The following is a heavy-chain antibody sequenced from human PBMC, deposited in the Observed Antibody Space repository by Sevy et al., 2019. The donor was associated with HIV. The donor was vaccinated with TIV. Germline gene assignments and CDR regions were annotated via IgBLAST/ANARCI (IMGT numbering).Heavy chain of an antibody. CDR3: ARDSSGYYGNYYYYGMDV. V-gene: IGHV4-30-4*01. D-gene: IGHD3-22*01. Sequence: SETLSLTCTVSGGSISSGDYYWSWIRQPPGKGLEWIGYIYYSGSTYYNPSLKSRVTISVDTSKNQFSLKLSSVTAADTAMYYCARDSSGYYGNYYYYGMDVWGQGTTVTVSS. CDR1: GGSISSGDYY. J-gene: IGHJ6*02. CDR2: IYYSGST.